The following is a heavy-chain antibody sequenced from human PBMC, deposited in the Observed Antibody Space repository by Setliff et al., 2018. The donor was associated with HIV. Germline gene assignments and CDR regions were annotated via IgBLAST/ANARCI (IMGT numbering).Heavy chain of an antibody. J-gene: IGHJ6*03. Sequence: ASVMVSCKASGYTFTSYAMHWVRQAPGQRLEWMGWIHAGNGNTKYAHQFQGRVTITRDNSASTSYMEISSLRSEDKAVYYCARAGGSHSYDYYYMAVWGKGTTVTVS. D-gene: IGHD3-16*01. V-gene: IGHV1-3*01. CDR1: GYTFTSYA. CDR2: IHAGNGNT. CDR3: ARAGGSHSYDYYYMAV.